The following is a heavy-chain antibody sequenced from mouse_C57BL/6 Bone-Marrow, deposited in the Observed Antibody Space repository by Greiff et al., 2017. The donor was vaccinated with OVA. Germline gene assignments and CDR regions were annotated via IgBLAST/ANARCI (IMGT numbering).Heavy chain of an antibody. CDR2: IHPNSGST. D-gene: IGHD2-4*01. Sequence: QVQLQQPGAELVKPGASVKLSCKASGYTFTSYWMHWVKQRPGQGLEWIGMIHPNSGSTNYNEKFKSKATLTVDKSSSTAYMQLSSLTSEDSAVYDCAREEIYYDYDDWFAYWGQGTLVTVSA. CDR1: GYTFTSYW. V-gene: IGHV1-64*01. CDR3: AREEIYYDYDDWFAY. J-gene: IGHJ3*01.